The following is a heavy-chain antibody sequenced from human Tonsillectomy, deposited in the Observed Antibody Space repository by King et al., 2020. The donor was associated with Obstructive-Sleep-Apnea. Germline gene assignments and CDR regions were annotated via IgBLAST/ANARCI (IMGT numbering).Heavy chain of an antibody. CDR2: ISGSGGST. J-gene: IGHJ4*02. Sequence: QLVQSGGGLVQPGGSLRLSCAASGFTFSSYAMSWVRQAPGKGLEWVSAISGSGGSTYYADSVKGRFTISRDNSKNPLYLQMNSLRAEDTAVYYCAKDVPQVITLLGDFDYWGQGTLVTVSS. D-gene: IGHD2-21*01. CDR1: GFTFSSYA. V-gene: IGHV3-23*04. CDR3: AKDVPQVITLLGDFDY.